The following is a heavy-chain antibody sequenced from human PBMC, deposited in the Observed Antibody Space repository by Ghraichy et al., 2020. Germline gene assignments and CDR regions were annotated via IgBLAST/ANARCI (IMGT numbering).Heavy chain of an antibody. D-gene: IGHD6-13*01. CDR1: GFTFSNAW. CDR2: IKSKTDGGTT. CDR3: TTDRRPSSIAAAGTPYYYYGMDV. Sequence: GSLRLSCAAFGFTFSNAWMSWVRQAPGKGLEWVGRIKSKTDGGTTDYAAPVKGRFTISRDDSKNTLYLQMNSLKTEDTAVYYCTTDRRPSSIAAAGTPYYYYGMDVWGQGTTVTVSS. V-gene: IGHV3-15*01. J-gene: IGHJ6*02.